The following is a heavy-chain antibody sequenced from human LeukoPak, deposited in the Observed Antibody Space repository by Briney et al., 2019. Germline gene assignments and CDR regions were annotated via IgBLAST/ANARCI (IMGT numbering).Heavy chain of an antibody. D-gene: IGHD6-13*01. CDR3: ARGYGSSWYSDAFDI. J-gene: IGHJ3*02. CDR2: IGTAGDT. CDR1: GFTFSSYD. V-gene: IGHV3-13*01. Sequence: GGSLRLSCAASGFTFSSYDMHWVRQATGKGLEWVSAIGTAGDTYYPGSVKGRFTISRENAKNSLYLQMNSLRAGDTAVYYCARGYGSSWYSDAFDIWGQGTMVTVSS.